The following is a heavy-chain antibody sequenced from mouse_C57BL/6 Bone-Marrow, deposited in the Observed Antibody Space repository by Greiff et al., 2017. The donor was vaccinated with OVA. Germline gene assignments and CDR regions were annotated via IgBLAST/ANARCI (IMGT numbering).Heavy chain of an antibody. CDR3: ARSAPTGTGFAY. Sequence: VQLQESGAELARPGASVKLSCKASGYTFTSYGISWVKQRTGQGLEWIGEIYPRSGNTYYNEKFKGKATLTADKSSSTAYMELRSLTSEDSAVYFCARSAPTGTGFAYWGQGTLVTVSA. V-gene: IGHV1-81*01. CDR1: GYTFTSYG. CDR2: IYPRSGNT. D-gene: IGHD4-1*02. J-gene: IGHJ3*01.